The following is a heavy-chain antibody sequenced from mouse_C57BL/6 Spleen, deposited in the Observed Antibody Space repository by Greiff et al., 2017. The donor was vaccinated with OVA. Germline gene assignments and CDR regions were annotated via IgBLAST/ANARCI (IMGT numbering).Heavy chain of an antibody. J-gene: IGHJ3*01. CDR1: GFTFSNYW. CDR2: IRLKSDNYAT. Sequence: EVKVVESGGGLVQPGGSMKLSCVASGFTFSNYWMNWVRQSPEKGLEWVAQIRLKSDNYATPYAESVKGRFTISRDDSKSSVYLQMNNLRAEDTVIYCCTSYYYDYAWFAYWGQGTLVTVSA. V-gene: IGHV6-3*01. CDR3: TSYYYDYAWFAY. D-gene: IGHD2-4*01.